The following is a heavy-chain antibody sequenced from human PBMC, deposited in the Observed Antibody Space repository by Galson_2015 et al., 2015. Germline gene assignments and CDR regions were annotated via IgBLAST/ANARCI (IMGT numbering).Heavy chain of an antibody. D-gene: IGHD2-2*01. CDR1: GFSFSSYA. CDR3: AKEGRHCSSFSCYLDY. V-gene: IGHV3-23*01. J-gene: IGHJ4*02. CDR2: ICDSGSST. Sequence: SLRLSCAASGFSFSSYAMSWVRQAPGKGLEWVSVICDSGSSTYYAASVERWFTISRDNTRNTLFLQMNSLTAEDTAVYYSAKEGRHCSSFSCYLDYWGQGALVTVSS.